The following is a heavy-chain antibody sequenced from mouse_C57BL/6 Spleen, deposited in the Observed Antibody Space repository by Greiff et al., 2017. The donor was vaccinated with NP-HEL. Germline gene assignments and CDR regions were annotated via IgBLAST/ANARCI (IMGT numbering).Heavy chain of an antibody. J-gene: IGHJ2*01. D-gene: IGHD1-1*01. CDR2: IYPGDGDT. Sequence: VQLQQSGPELVKPGASVKISCKASGYAFSSSWMNWVKQRPGKGLEWIGRIYPGDGDTNYNGKFKGKATLTADKSSSTAYMQLSSLTSEDSAVYFCARGYYGSPLDYWGQGTTLTVSS. V-gene: IGHV1-82*01. CDR3: ARGYYGSPLDY. CDR1: GYAFSSSW.